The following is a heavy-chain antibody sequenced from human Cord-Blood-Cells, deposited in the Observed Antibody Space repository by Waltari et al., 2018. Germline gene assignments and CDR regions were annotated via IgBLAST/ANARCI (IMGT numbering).Heavy chain of an antibody. Sequence: QVQLVQSGAEVKKPGASVKVSCKASGYTFTSYDINWVRQATGQGLEWMGWMTPNMGNKGYATKFQGRVTMTRNTSISPAYMELSSLRAEGPAVYYCARGKGARRGVRGVDYWGQGTLVTVSS. D-gene: IGHD3-10*01. CDR1: GYTFTSYD. CDR3: ARGKGARRGVRGVDY. CDR2: MTPNMGNK. V-gene: IGHV1-8*02. J-gene: IGHJ4*02.